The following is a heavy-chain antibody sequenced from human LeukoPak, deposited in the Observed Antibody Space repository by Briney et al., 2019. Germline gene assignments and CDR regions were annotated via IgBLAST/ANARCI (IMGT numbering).Heavy chain of an antibody. D-gene: IGHD5-24*01. CDR3: AKARRDGYNYDY. J-gene: IGHJ4*02. CDR2: ISGSGGST. Sequence: PGGSLRLSCAASGFTFSSYAMSWVRQAPGKGLEWVSAISGSGGSTYYADSVKGRFTISRDNSKSTLYLQMSSLRAEDTAVYYCAKARRDGYNYDYWDQGTLVTVSS. CDR1: GFTFSSYA. V-gene: IGHV3-23*01.